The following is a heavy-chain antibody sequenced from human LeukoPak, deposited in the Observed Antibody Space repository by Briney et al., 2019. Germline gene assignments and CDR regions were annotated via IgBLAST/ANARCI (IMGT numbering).Heavy chain of an antibody. V-gene: IGHV4-4*07. J-gene: IGHJ5*02. Sequence: SETLSLTCTASGGSIRSYYWSWIRQPAGGGLQWMGRIYASGSTTYNPTLKSRVTMSLDTSKTQFSLRLTSVTAADTAVYYCARDSGTTGEVKFDPWGQGTLVTVSS. CDR2: IYASGST. D-gene: IGHD3-10*01. CDR3: ARDSGTTGEVKFDP. CDR1: GGSIRSYY.